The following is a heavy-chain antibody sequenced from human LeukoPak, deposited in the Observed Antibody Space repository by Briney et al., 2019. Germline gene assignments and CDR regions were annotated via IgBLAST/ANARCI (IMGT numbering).Heavy chain of an antibody. CDR2: IIPIFGTA. CDR1: VGTFSSYA. J-gene: IGHJ4*02. V-gene: IGHV1-69*01. D-gene: IGHD3-22*01. Sequence: GSSVKVSCKASVGTFSSYAISWVRQAPGQGLEWMGGIIPIFGTANYAQKFQGRVTITADESTSTAYMELSSLRSEDTAVYYCARVGEGDSSGYLDYWGQGTLVTVSS. CDR3: ARVGEGDSSGYLDY.